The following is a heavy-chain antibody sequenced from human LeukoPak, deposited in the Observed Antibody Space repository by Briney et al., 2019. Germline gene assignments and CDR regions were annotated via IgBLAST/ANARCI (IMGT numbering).Heavy chain of an antibody. D-gene: IGHD3-3*01. V-gene: IGHV3-23*01. CDR1: GFAFSIYA. CDR2: ISGRGGST. J-gene: IGHJ6*03. CDR3: VSTYSGSGYYVWDYYYYMDV. Sequence: GGSLRLSCAPSGFAFSIYAMSWVRQAPGKGLEWVSAISGRGGSTYYADSVKGRFTISRDNSKNALYLQMNSLRAEDTAVYYCVSTYSGSGYYVWDYYYYMDVWGKGTTVTVSS.